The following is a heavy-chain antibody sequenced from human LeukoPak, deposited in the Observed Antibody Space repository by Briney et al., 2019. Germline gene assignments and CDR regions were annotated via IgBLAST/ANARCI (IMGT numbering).Heavy chain of an antibody. J-gene: IGHJ6*03. V-gene: IGHV3-9*01. Sequence: GGSLRLSCAASGFTFDDYAMHWVRHAPGAGLEWVSGVRWNGDTIDYADSVKGRFTISRDNAKNFLFLQMNSLRAEDTALYYCAKSPYRAAPLYYYFYMDVWGRGTTVTVSS. D-gene: IGHD6-6*01. CDR3: AKSPYRAAPLYYYFYMDV. CDR2: VRWNGDTI. CDR1: GFTFDDYA.